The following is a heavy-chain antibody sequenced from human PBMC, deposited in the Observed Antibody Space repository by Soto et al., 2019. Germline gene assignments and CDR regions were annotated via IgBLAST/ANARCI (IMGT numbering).Heavy chain of an antibody. Sequence: GGSLRLSCAASGFTFSSYGMHWVRQAPGKGLEWVAVIWYDGSNKYYADSVKGRFTISRDNSKNTLYLQMNSLRAEDTAVYYCARDASTAAAGYYYYGMDVWGQGTTVTVSS. CDR3: ARDASTAAAGYYYYGMDV. J-gene: IGHJ6*02. CDR1: GFTFSSYG. CDR2: IWYDGSNK. V-gene: IGHV3-33*01. D-gene: IGHD6-13*01.